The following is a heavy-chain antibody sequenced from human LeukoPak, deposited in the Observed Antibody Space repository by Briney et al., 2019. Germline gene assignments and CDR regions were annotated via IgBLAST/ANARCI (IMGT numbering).Heavy chain of an antibody. V-gene: IGHV3-7*01. Sequence: PGGSLSLSCAASGLTFSSHWMSWVRQAPGKGLEWVANIKQDGSVKTSVDSVKGRFTISKDNAKNSLYLQMNSLRAEDTAVYYCAKDSYSRGDYWGQGTLVTVSS. J-gene: IGHJ4*02. CDR3: AKDSYSRGDY. CDR2: IKQDGSVK. CDR1: GLTFSSHW. D-gene: IGHD6-13*01.